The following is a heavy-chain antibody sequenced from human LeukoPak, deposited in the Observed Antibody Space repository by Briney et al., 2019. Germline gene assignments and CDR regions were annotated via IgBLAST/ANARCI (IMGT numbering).Heavy chain of an antibody. Sequence: PGGSLRLSCAASGFTFDDYAMHWVRQAPGKGLEWVSGISWNSGSIGYADSVKGRFTISRDNAKNSLYLQMNSLKAEDTALYYCAKDMGTDCSGGSCDTYYFDYWGQGTLVTVSS. CDR2: ISWNSGSI. D-gene: IGHD2-15*01. CDR3: AKDMGTDCSGGSCDTYYFDY. CDR1: GFTFDDYA. J-gene: IGHJ4*02. V-gene: IGHV3-9*01.